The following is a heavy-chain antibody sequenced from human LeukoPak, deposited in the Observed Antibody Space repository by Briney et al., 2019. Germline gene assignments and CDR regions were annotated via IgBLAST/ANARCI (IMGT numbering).Heavy chain of an antibody. D-gene: IGHD6-19*01. CDR1: GLTFSSYA. Sequence: PGGSLRFSVAASGLTFSSYAMSWVRQAPGKGLVWVSVISGSGDSTYYADSVKGRFTISRDNSKNTLYLQMNSLRAEDTALYHCAKDRYSSPRYFDYWGQGTLVTVSS. J-gene: IGHJ4*02. CDR3: AKDRYSSPRYFDY. CDR2: ISGSGDST. V-gene: IGHV3-23*01.